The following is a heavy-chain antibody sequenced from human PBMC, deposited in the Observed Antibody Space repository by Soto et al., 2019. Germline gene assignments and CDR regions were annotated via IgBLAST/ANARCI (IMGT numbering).Heavy chain of an antibody. CDR2: IYHSGSI. Sequence: PSETLSLTCTVSNASISSRKWWTWVRQTPGKGLEWIGEIYHSGSINHNPSLKSRVTMSLDKSKNQFSLKLTSVTAVDTAVYYCARREIQGPIDYWGQGTLVTVSS. CDR3: ARREIQGPIDY. V-gene: IGHV4-4*02. J-gene: IGHJ4*02. CDR1: NASISSRKW. D-gene: IGHD1-26*01.